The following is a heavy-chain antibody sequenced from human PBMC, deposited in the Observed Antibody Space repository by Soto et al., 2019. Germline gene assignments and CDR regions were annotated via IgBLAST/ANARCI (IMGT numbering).Heavy chain of an antibody. CDR2: ISAYNGNT. CDR3: ARAPGYSSSWYEVDY. CDR1: GYTFTSYG. D-gene: IGHD6-13*01. J-gene: IGHJ4*02. Sequence: ASVKVSCKASGYTFTSYGISWVRQAPGQGLEWMGWISAYNGNTNYAQKLQGRVTMTTDTSTSTAYMELRSLRSDDTAVYYCARAPGYSSSWYEVDYWGQGTLVTVSS. V-gene: IGHV1-18*04.